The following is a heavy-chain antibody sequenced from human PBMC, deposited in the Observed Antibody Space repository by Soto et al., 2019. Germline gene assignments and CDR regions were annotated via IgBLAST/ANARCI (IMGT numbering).Heavy chain of an antibody. D-gene: IGHD1-26*01. Sequence: EVQLMESGGGLVQPGGSLRLSCSASGFTFSNYPMHWVRQGPGKGLEFVSVISGNGGSTYYADSVKGRFTISRDNSKSSLALQMSSLRPEDTAVYYCVKAPLKYGGSYYDYWGQGALVIVSS. CDR1: GFTFSNYP. CDR3: VKAPLKYGGSYYDY. V-gene: IGHV3-64D*08. J-gene: IGHJ4*02. CDR2: ISGNGGST.